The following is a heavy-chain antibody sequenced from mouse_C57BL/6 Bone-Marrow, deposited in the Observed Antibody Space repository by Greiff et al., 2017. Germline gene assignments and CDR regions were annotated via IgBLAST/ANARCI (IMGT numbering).Heavy chain of an antibody. CDR2: ISNLAYSI. J-gene: IGHJ4*01. V-gene: IGHV5-15*01. D-gene: IGHD4-1*02. CDR3: ARKPPNSFFMDY. Sequence: EVKLLESGGGLVQPGGSLKLSCAASGFTFSDYGMAWVRQAPRQGPEWVAFISNLAYSIYYADTFTGRFTISRENANNTLYLEISSLRSEDTAMYYCARKPPNSFFMDYWGQGTSVTVSS. CDR1: GFTFSDYG.